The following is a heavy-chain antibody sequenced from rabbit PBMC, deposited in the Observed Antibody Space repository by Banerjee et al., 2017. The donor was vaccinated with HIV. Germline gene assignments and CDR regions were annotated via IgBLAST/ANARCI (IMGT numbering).Heavy chain of an antibody. V-gene: IGHV1S40*01. J-gene: IGHJ2*01. CDR1: GFTISSSYY. CDR3: ARAGYGIGGYVRAFNP. D-gene: IGHD7-1*01. CDR2: IYAGSSGKT. Sequence: QSPEESGGGLVQPEGSLALTCKASGFTISSSYYMCWVRQAPGKGLEWIACIYAGSSGKTYYASWAKGRFTISKISSTTVTLQMTSLTAADTATYFCARAGYGIGGYVRAFNPWGPGTLVTVS.